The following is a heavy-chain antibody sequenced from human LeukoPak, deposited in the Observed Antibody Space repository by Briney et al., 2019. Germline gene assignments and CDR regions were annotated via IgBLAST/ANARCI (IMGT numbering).Heavy chain of an antibody. CDR2: IHPSSGAT. CDR3: ARDLSFED. V-gene: IGHV1-2*06. Sequence: ASVKVSCKASGYTFIAYHMHWVRQAPGQGLEWMGRIHPSSGATNYAQRFQGRITLTRDTSINTAYMELSRLTSDDTAVDYCARDLSFEDWGQGTLVTVSS. D-gene: IGHD2/OR15-2a*01. J-gene: IGHJ4*02. CDR1: GYTFIAYH.